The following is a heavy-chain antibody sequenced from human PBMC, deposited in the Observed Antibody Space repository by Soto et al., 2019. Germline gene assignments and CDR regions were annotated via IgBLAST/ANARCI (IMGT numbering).Heavy chain of an antibody. CDR1: GGSINYNSYH. CDR2: IFYTGTT. V-gene: IGHV4-39*02. D-gene: IGHD2-2*01. Sequence: QLQLQESGPGLVKPSETLSLTCSVSGGSINYNSYHWGWIRQPPGQGLEWIGSIFYTGTTFYNPSLEIRVTMSVDTSKNSFSLHLTSVTAADPAVYFCARLVVVAPVANVWGQGTLVTVSS. CDR3: ARLVVVAPVANV. J-gene: IGHJ4*02.